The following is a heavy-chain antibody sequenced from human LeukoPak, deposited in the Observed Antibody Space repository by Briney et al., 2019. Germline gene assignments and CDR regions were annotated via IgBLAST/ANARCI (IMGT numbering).Heavy chain of an antibody. D-gene: IGHD3-9*01. J-gene: IGHJ4*02. V-gene: IGHV3-23*01. CDR2: ISASGGST. Sequence: PGGSLRLSCAASGFTFSSYGMHWVRQAPGKGLEWVSAISASGGSTHYADSVKGRFTISRDNSKNTLYLQMNSLRAEDTAVYYCAKGDDTYYFDYWGQGTLVTVSS. CDR1: GFTFSSYG. CDR3: AKGDDTYYFDY.